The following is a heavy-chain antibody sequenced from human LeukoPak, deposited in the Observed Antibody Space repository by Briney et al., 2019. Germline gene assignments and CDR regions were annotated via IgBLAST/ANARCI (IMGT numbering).Heavy chain of an antibody. CDR3: ARGYCSGGSCYPGYWYFDL. CDR1: GGSISSYY. Sequence: SETLSLTCTVSGGSISSYYWSWIRQPPGKGLEWIGYIYYSGSTNYNPSLKSRVTISVDTSKNQFSLKLSSVTAADTAVYYCARGYCSGGSCYPGYWYFDLWGRGTLVTVSS. D-gene: IGHD2-15*01. CDR2: IYYSGST. V-gene: IGHV4-59*01. J-gene: IGHJ2*01.